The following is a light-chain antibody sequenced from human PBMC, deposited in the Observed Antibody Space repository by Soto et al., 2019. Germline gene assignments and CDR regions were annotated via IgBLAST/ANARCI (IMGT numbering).Light chain of an antibody. CDR3: SSYTSSSTGG. V-gene: IGLV2-14*01. CDR1: RSDVGGYNY. Sequence: QSALTQPASVSGSPGQSITISCTGTRSDVGGYNYVSWYQQHPGKAPKLMIYDVSNRPSGVSNRFSGSKSGNTASLTISGLQAEDEADYYCSSYTSSSTGGFGTGTKLTVL. J-gene: IGLJ1*01. CDR2: DVS.